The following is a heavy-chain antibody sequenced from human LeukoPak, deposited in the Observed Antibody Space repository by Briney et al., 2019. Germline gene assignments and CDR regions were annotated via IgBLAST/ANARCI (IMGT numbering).Heavy chain of an antibody. CDR3: AKAEGGYYYYGMDV. J-gene: IGHJ6*02. D-gene: IGHD1-14*01. CDR1: GLTLSSYW. V-gene: IGHV3-7*02. CDR2: IKQDGSEK. Sequence: GGSLRLSCAASGLTLSSYWMSWVRQAPGKGLEWVANIKQDGSEKNYVDSVKGRFTISRDNAKNTLYLQMNSLRAEDTAVYYCAKAEGGYYYYGMDVWGQGTTVTVSS.